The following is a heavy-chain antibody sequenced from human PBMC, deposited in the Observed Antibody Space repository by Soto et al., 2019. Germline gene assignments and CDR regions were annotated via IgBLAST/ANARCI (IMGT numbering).Heavy chain of an antibody. CDR1: GYTFTSYG. Sequence: ASVKVSCKASGYTFTSYGISWVRQAPGQGLEWMGWISAYNGNTNYAQKLKGRVTMTTDTSTSTAYMELRSLRSDDTSLYYCARDPQTHYYDSSGYSDYWGQGTLVTVSS. V-gene: IGHV1-18*01. D-gene: IGHD3-22*01. CDR2: ISAYNGNT. CDR3: ARDPQTHYYDSSGYSDY. J-gene: IGHJ4*02.